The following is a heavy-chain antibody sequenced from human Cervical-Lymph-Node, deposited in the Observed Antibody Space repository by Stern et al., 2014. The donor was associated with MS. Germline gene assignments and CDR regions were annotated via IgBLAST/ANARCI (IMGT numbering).Heavy chain of an antibody. J-gene: IGHJ2*01. D-gene: IGHD6-6*01. CDR3: ARVLRGSSSSRYFDL. Sequence: MQLVESGAEVKKPGSSGKVSCKASGGTFSSYAISWVRQAPGQGLEWMGGIIPIFGTANYAQKFQGRVTITADESTSTAYMELSSLRSEDTAVYYCARVLRGSSSSRYFDLWGRGTLVTVSS. CDR1: GGTFSSYA. V-gene: IGHV1-69*01. CDR2: IIPIFGTA.